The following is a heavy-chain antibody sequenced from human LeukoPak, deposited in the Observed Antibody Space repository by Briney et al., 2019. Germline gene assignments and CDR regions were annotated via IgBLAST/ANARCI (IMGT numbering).Heavy chain of an antibody. D-gene: IGHD3-10*01. J-gene: IGHJ4*02. CDR2: ISSSSSYI. Sequence: VGSLRLSCAASGFTFGSYSMNWVRQAPGKGLEWVSSISSSSSYIYYADSVKGRFTISRDNAKNSLYLQMNSLRAEDTAVYYCARDPSRGVRSEIGYWSQGTLVTVSS. V-gene: IGHV3-21*01. CDR3: ARDPSRGVRSEIGY. CDR1: GFTFGSYS.